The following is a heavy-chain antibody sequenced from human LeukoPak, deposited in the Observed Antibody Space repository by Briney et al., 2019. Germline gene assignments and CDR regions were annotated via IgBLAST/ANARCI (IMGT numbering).Heavy chain of an antibody. V-gene: IGHV3-53*01. CDR3: AREPAVVVPAAARSPRYSSSLGAFDI. CDR2: IYSGGST. Sequence: PGGSLRLSCAASGFTVSSNYMSWVRQAPGKGLEWVSVIYSGGSTYYADSVKGRFTISRDNSKNTLYLQMNSLRAEDTAVYYCAREPAVVVPAAARSPRYSSSLGAFDIWGQGTMVTVSS. J-gene: IGHJ3*02. CDR1: GFTVSSNY. D-gene: IGHD2-2*01.